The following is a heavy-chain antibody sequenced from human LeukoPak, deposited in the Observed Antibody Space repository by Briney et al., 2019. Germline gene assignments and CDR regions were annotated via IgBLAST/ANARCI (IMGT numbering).Heavy chain of an antibody. J-gene: IGHJ3*02. D-gene: IGHD4-17*01. CDR2: ISWNSGSI. CDR3: AKDIGTTVTITDAFDI. CDR1: GFTFDDYA. Sequence: PGGSLRLSCAASGFTFDDYAMHWVRQAPGKGLEWVSGISWNSGSIGYADSVKGRFTISRDNAKNSLYLQMNSLRAEDTALYYCAKDIGTTVTITDAFDIWGQGTMVTVSS. V-gene: IGHV3-9*01.